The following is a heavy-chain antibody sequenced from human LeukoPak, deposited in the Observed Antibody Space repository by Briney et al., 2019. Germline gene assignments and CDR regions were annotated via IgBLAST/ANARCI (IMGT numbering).Heavy chain of an antibody. CDR3: ARDRVGQQLVGRNYYYYYMDV. Sequence: SETLSLTCTVSGGSISSYYWSWIRQPPGKGLGWSGYIYYSGSTNYNPSLKSRVTISVDTSKNQFSLKLSSVTAADTAVYYCARDRVGQQLVGRNYYYYYMDVWGKGTTVTISS. V-gene: IGHV4-59*01. D-gene: IGHD6-13*01. J-gene: IGHJ6*03. CDR1: GGSISSYY. CDR2: IYYSGST.